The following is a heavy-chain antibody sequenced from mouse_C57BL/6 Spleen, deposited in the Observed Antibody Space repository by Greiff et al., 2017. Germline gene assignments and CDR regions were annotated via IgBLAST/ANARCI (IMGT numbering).Heavy chain of an antibody. CDR1: GYSITSGYY. CDR2: ISYDGSN. J-gene: IGHJ4*01. CDR3: ARSLWDYYAMDY. V-gene: IGHV3-6*01. Sequence: EVKLLESGPGLVKPSQSLSLTCSVTGYSITSGYYWNWIRQFPGNKLEWMGYISYDGSNNYNPSLKNRISITRDTSKNQFFLKLNSVTTEDTATYYCARSLWDYYAMDYWGQGTSVTVSS. D-gene: IGHD6-1*01.